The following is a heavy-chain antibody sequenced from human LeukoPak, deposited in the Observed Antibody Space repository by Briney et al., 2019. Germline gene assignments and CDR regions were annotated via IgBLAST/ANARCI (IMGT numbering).Heavy chain of an antibody. CDR1: GFTFSSYG. D-gene: IGHD1-26*01. Sequence: GGSLRLSWAASGFTFSSYGMHWVRQAPGKGLEWVAVIWYDGSNKYYADSVKGRFTISRDNSKNTLYLQMNSLRAEDTAVYYCARDRLLNPFDYWGQGTLVTVSS. V-gene: IGHV3-33*01. CDR2: IWYDGSNK. CDR3: ARDRLLNPFDY. J-gene: IGHJ4*02.